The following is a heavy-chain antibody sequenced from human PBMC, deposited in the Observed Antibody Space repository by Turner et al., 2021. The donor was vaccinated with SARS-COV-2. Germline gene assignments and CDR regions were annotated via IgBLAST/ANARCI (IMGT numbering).Heavy chain of an antibody. Sequence: QLQLQESGPRLVKPSEPLSLTCTVSSGSISSSAYYWGWIRQPPGKGLEWIGSFFYSGSTYYSPSLKSRITISVDTSKNQFSLNLSSVTAADTAVYYCARQVSILGRWLAPFDSWGQGTLVTVSS. V-gene: IGHV4-39*01. CDR1: SGSISSSAYY. CDR2: FFYSGST. J-gene: IGHJ4*02. CDR3: ARQVSILGRWLAPFDS. D-gene: IGHD6-19*01.